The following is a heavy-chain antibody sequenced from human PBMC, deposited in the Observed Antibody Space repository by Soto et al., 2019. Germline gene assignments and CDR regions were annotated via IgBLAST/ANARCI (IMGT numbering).Heavy chain of an antibody. CDR2: ISAYNGNT. CDR1: GYTFTSYG. D-gene: IGHD5-12*01. CDR3: ARETRGYSGTVLLYGWFDP. J-gene: IGHJ5*02. V-gene: IGHV1-18*01. Sequence: GASVKVSCKASGYTFTSYGISWVRQAPGQGLEWMGWISAYNGNTNYAQKLQGRVTMTTDTSTSTAYMELRSLRSDDTAVYYCARETRGYSGTVLLYGWFDPWGQGTLVTVSS.